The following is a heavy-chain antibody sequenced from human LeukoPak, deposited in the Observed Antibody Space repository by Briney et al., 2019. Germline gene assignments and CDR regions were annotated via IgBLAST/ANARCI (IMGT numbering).Heavy chain of an antibody. J-gene: IGHJ4*02. CDR2: IYSGGST. D-gene: IGHD2-8*02. V-gene: IGHV3-53*05. CDR1: GFTVSTKF. Sequence: GGSLRLSCAASGFTVSTKFMGWVRQAPGKGLEWVSFIYSGGSTQYADSVKGRFTISRDNSKNTLYLQMNSLRAEDTAVYYCARDTGGSYYFDYWGQGTLVTVSS. CDR3: ARDTGGSYYFDY.